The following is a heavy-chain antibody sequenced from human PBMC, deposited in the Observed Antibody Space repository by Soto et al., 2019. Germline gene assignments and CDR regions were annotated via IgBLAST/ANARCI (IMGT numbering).Heavy chain of an antibody. CDR2: INHSGST. CDR1: GGSFSGYY. V-gene: IGHV4-34*01. Sequence: TSETLSLSCAVYGGSFSGYYWSWIRQPPGKGLEWIGEINHSGSTNYNPSLKSRVTISVDTSKNQFSLKLSSVTAADTAVYYCARAGLGNSWLRVYYGMDVWGQRTTVTGSS. D-gene: IGHD4-4*01. J-gene: IGHJ6*02. CDR3: ARAGLGNSWLRVYYGMDV.